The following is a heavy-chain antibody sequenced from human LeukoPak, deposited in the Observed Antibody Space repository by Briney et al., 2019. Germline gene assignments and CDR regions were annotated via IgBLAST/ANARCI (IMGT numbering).Heavy chain of an antibody. CDR1: GFSLSTRKMC. CDR2: IDWDDEK. V-gene: IGHV2-70*11. J-gene: IGHJ4*02. CDR3: ARVVRLSDNNFFDY. D-gene: IGHD3-10*02. Sequence: ESGPTLVNPPQTLTLTCTFSGFSLSTRKMCVSWIRQTPGKALEWLARIDWDDEKHYRTSLRNRLTVSKDTSKSQVVLKMTNMDPVDTATYYCARVVRLSDNNFFDYWGQGNLVTVSS.